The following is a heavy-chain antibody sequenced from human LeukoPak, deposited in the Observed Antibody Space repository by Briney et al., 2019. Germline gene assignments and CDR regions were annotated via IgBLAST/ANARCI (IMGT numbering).Heavy chain of an antibody. J-gene: IGHJ3*02. CDR3: AKDSGDRAFDI. Sequence: PGGSLRLSCAASGFTVSSNYMSWVRQAPGKGLEWVSVIYSGGSTYYSDSVKGRFTISRDNSKNTLYLQMNSLRAEDTAVYYCAKDSGDRAFDIWGQGTMVTVSS. CDR2: IYSGGST. V-gene: IGHV3-53*05. CDR1: GFTVSSNY. D-gene: IGHD5-12*01.